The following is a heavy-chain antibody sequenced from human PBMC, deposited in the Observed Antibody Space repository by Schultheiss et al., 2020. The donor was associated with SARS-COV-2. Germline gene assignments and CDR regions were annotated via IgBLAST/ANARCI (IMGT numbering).Heavy chain of an antibody. CDR1: GGSISSSSYY. CDR3: ARQTDTTTKYYFDY. Sequence: SETLSLTCTVSGGSISSSSYYWGWIRQPPGKGLEWIGYIYYSGSTYYNPSLKSRVTISVDTSKNQFSLKLSSVTAADTAVYYCARQTDTTTKYYFDYWGQGTLVTVSS. D-gene: IGHD1-1*01. CDR2: IYYSGST. J-gene: IGHJ4*02. V-gene: IGHV4-39*07.